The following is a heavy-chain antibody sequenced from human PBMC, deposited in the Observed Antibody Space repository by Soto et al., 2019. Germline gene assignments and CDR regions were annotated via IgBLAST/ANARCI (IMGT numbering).Heavy chain of an antibody. V-gene: IGHV4-4*02. D-gene: IGHD3-22*01. J-gene: IGHJ4*02. CDR2: IYHSGST. CDR3: ARDQGYYYDSSGWNFAY. CDR1: GGSISSSNW. Sequence: SETLSLTCAVSGGSISSSNWWSWVRQPPGKGLEWIGEIYHSGSTNYNPSLKSRVTISVDKSKNQFSLKLSSVTAADTAVYYCARDQGYYYDSSGWNFAYWGQGTLVTVSS.